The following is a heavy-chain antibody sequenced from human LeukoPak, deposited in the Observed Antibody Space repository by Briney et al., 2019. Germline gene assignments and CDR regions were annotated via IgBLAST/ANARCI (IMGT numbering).Heavy chain of an antibody. D-gene: IGHD5-18*01. CDR2: INHSGST. V-gene: IGHV4-34*01. J-gene: IGHJ4*02. Sequence: SETLSLTCAVYGGSFSGYYWSWIRQPPGKGLEWIGEINHSGSTNYNPSLKSRVTISVDTSKNQFSLKPSSVTAADTAVYYCARDSVETGVVRAFDYWGQGTLVTVSS. CDR3: ARDSVETGVVRAFDY. CDR1: GGSFSGYY.